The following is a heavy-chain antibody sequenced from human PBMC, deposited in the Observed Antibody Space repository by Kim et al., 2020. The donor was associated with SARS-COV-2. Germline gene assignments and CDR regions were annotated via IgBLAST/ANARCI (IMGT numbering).Heavy chain of an antibody. CDR1: GGSFSGYY. J-gene: IGHJ4*02. Sequence: SETLSLTCAVYGGSFSGYYWSWIRQPPGKGLEWIGEINHSGSTNYNPSLKSRVTISVDTSKNQFSLKLSSVTAADTAVYYCAGNCSSTSCYGAAVDYWGQGTLVTVSS. V-gene: IGHV4-34*01. CDR2: INHSGST. D-gene: IGHD2-2*01. CDR3: AGNCSSTSCYGAAVDY.